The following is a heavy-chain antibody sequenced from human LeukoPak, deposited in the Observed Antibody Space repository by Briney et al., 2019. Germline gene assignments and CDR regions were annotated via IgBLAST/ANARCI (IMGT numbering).Heavy chain of an antibody. CDR2: IHNSGTT. Sequence: SETLSLTCTVSGASISSGSYYWSWIRQPAGKRLEWIGRIHNSGTTKYDPSLKSRVTISIDTSKNQFSLRLSSVTAADTAVYYCAREVMVGATTAWGQGTLVTVSS. D-gene: IGHD1-26*01. V-gene: IGHV4-61*02. CDR3: AREVMVGATTA. J-gene: IGHJ5*02. CDR1: GASISSGSYY.